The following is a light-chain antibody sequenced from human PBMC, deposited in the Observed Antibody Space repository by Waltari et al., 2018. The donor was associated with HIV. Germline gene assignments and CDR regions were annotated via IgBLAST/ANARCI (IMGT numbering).Light chain of an antibody. CDR3: QQFNSYPFT. CDR2: DAS. Sequence: AIQLTQSPSSLSASVGDRVTITCRASQGISSALAWYQQKPGKAPKLLIYDASRLESGVPSRFSGSGSWTDFTLTISSLQPEDFATYYCQQFNSYPFTFGPGTKVDIK. V-gene: IGKV1-13*02. CDR1: QGISSA. J-gene: IGKJ3*01.